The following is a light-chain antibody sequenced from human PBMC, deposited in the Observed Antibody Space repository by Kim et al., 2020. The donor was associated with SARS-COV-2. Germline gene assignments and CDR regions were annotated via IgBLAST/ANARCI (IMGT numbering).Light chain of an antibody. Sequence: DIVMTQSPLSLPVTPGEPASISCRSSQSLLHTNGYNYLDWYVQKPGQSPQLLIYLGSNRASGVPDRFSGSGSGTDFTLKISRVEAEEVGVYYCMQALHTPSTFGGGTKVDIK. CDR2: LGS. CDR3: MQALHTPST. CDR1: QSLLHTNGYNY. J-gene: IGKJ4*01. V-gene: IGKV2-28*01.